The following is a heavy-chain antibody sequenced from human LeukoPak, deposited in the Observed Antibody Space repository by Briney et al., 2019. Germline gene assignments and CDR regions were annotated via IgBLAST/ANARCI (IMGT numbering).Heavy chain of an antibody. CDR1: GFTVSSNY. Sequence: GGSLRLSCAASGFTVSSNYMSWVRQAPGKGLVWVSVIYSGGSTYYADSVKGRFTISRDNSKNTLYLQMNSLRAEDTAVYYCARSFYYYDSSGYYFDYWGQGTLVTVSS. CDR3: ARSFYYYDSSGYYFDY. V-gene: IGHV3-53*01. D-gene: IGHD3-22*01. CDR2: IYSGGST. J-gene: IGHJ4*02.